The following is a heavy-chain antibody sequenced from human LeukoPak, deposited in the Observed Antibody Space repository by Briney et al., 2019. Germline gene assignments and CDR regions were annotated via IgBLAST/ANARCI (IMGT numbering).Heavy chain of an antibody. J-gene: IGHJ1*01. D-gene: IGHD6-13*01. V-gene: IGHV1-2*02. Sequence: ASVKVSCKASGYTFTGYYMRWVRQAPGQGLEWMGWINPNSGGTNYAQKFQGRVTMTRDTSTSTAYMELRSLRSDDTAVYYCARDGGIAAAGTEEHWGQGTLVTVSS. CDR2: INPNSGGT. CDR1: GYTFTGYY. CDR3: ARDGGIAAAGTEEH.